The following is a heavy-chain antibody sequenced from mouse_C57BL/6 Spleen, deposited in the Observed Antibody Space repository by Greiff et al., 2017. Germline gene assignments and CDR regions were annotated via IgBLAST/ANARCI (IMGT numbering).Heavy chain of an antibody. CDR2: FYPGSGST. V-gene: IGHV1-55*01. D-gene: IGHD4-1*02. Sequence: QVQLQQPGAELVKPGASVKMSCKASGYTFTRYWITWVKQRPGQGLEWIGDFYPGSGSTNYNEKFKSKATLTVDTSSSTAYMQLSSLTSEDSAVYYCARSPNWASFDYWGQGTTLTVSS. CDR3: ARSPNWASFDY. CDR1: GYTFTRYW. J-gene: IGHJ2*01.